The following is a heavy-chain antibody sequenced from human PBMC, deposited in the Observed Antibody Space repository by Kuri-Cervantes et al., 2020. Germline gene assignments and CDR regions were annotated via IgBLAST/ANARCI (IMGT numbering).Heavy chain of an antibody. CDR3: AKDRLPNDAAFDI. Sequence: GESLKISCAASGFTFSNYGMHWVRQAPGKGLGWVAILWYDGSNKHYADSVKGRFTISRDNSKNTLYLQMNSLRPEDTAVYCCAKDRLPNDAAFDIWGQGTMVTVSS. J-gene: IGHJ3*02. D-gene: IGHD2-8*01. V-gene: IGHV3-30*02. CDR2: LWYDGSNK. CDR1: GFTFSNYG.